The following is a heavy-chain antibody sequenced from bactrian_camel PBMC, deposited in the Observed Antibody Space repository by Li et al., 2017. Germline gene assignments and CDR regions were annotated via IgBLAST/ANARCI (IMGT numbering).Heavy chain of an antibody. D-gene: IGHD2*01. V-gene: IGHV3S10*01. CDR2: ISSEGTT. CDR1: GFTFSTYA. Sequence: LVESGGGLVQPGGSLRLSCVASGFTFSTYALSWVRQAPGKGLEWVSVISSEGTTYYADVVKGRFTISRDNAMNTLYLQLNSLKTEDTAMYYCAKATDSLVVLTSPEYNFLGQGTQVTVS. CDR3: AKATDSLVVLTSPEYNF. J-gene: IGHJ4*01.